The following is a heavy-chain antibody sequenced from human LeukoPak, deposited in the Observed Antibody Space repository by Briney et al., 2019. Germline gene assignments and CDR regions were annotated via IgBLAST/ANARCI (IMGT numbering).Heavy chain of an antibody. CDR2: INPSGGGT. V-gene: IGHV1-2*02. D-gene: IGHD3-9*01. CDR3: ARVQSQRYYDILTGYY. CDR1: GYTFTSYY. Sequence: ASVKVSCKASGYTFTSYYIHWVRQAPGQGLEWMGVINPSGGGTSYAQKFQGRVTMTRDTSISTAYMELSRLRSDDTAVYYCARVQSQRYYDILTGYYWGQGTLVTVSS. J-gene: IGHJ4*02.